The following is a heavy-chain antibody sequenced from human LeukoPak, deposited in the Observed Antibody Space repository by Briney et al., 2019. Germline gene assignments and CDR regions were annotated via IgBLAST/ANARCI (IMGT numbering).Heavy chain of an antibody. V-gene: IGHV1-69*13. J-gene: IGHJ6*02. Sequence: SVKVSCKASGGIFSNYAISWVRQAPGHGLEWVGGIIPIFGTANYAQKFQRRVTITADESTRTAYMELSSLRSEDTAVYYCARDLRGYSYYYGMDVWGQGTTVTVSS. CDR3: ARDLRGYSYYYGMDV. CDR1: GGIFSNYA. D-gene: IGHD5-12*01. CDR2: IIPIFGTA.